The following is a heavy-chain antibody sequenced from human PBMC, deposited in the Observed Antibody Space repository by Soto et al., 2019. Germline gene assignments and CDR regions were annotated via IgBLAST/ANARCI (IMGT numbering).Heavy chain of an antibody. CDR2: VTGSGSST. CDR1: GFTFNNYD. V-gene: IGHV3-23*01. D-gene: IGHD2-21*01. Sequence: DVQLLESGGGLVQPGASLRLSCTASGFTFNNYDMAWVRQAPGKGLEWVSIVTGSGSSTHYADSVKGRFTISRDNSKNTLYLQMSSLRAEDMAVYYCARVEPGSGCGYWGRGTLVTVSS. CDR3: ARVEPGSGCGY. J-gene: IGHJ4*02.